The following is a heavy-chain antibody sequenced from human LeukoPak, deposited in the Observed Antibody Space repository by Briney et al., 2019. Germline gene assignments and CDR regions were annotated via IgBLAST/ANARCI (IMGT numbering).Heavy chain of an antibody. V-gene: IGHV4-31*03. D-gene: IGHD3-22*01. Sequence: SETLSLTCTVSGGSISSGGYYWSWIRQHPRKGLEWRGYIYYSGSTYYNPSLKSRVTISVDTSKSQFSLKLSSVTAADTAVYYCARGRSSGYYSHIDYWGQGTLVTVSS. CDR3: ARGRSSGYYSHIDY. CDR1: GGSISSGGYY. J-gene: IGHJ4*02. CDR2: IYYSGST.